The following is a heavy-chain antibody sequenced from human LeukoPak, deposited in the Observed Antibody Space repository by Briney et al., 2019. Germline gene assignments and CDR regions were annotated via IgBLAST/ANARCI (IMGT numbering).Heavy chain of an antibody. Sequence: SQTLSLTCTVSGGSISSGGYSWSWIRQHPGKGLEWIGYIYYSGSTYYNPSLRSRVTISVDTSKNQFSLKLSSVTAADTAVYYCARDREGFDAFDIWGQGTMVTVSS. CDR2: IYYSGST. CDR3: ARDREGFDAFDI. J-gene: IGHJ3*02. V-gene: IGHV4-31*03. CDR1: GGSISSGGYS.